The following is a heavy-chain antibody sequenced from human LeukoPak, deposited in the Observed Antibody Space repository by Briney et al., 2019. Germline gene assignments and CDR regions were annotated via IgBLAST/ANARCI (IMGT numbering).Heavy chain of an antibody. CDR3: LRENHDSGWSFDY. CDR2: INQGGSEK. Sequence: GGSLRLSCSAPGFTFSSYGMNWVRQAPGKELEWVANINQGGSEKYSVDSVKGRFTISRDNAKNSLYLEMNSLRAEDTAVYYCLRENHDSGWSFDYWGQGTLVTVSS. D-gene: IGHD3-22*01. J-gene: IGHJ4*02. V-gene: IGHV3-7*01. CDR1: GFTFSSYG.